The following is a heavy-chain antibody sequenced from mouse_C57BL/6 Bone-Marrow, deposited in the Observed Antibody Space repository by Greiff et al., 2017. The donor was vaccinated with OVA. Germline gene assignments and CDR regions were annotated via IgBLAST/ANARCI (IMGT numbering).Heavy chain of an antibody. D-gene: IGHD4-1*01. J-gene: IGHJ2*01. CDR2: INPNNGGT. CDR3: TRCTGYYFDY. CDR1: GYTFTDYY. V-gene: IGHV1-26*01. Sequence: EVQLQQSGPELVKPGASVKISCKASGYTFTDYYMNWVKQSHGKSLEWIGDINPNNGGTSYKQKFKGKATLTVDKSSSTAYMELRSLTSEDSAVYYCTRCTGYYFDYWGRGTTLTVS.